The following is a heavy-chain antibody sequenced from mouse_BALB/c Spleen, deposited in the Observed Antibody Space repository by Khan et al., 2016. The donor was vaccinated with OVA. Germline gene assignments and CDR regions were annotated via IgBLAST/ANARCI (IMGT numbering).Heavy chain of an antibody. CDR2: TNPTNGRT. J-gene: IGHJ2*01. Sequence: QVQLKQSGAELVKAGASVKMSCKASGYTFTSYWMHWVKQRLGQGLEWFAETNPTNGRTYYNEKFKSKATLTVDKSSSTAYMLLSGQTYEDSAVYDWARIKKIVATDFDYWGQGTTLTVSS. D-gene: IGHD1-1*01. V-gene: IGHV1S81*02. CDR1: GYTFTSYW. CDR3: ARIKKIVATDFDY.